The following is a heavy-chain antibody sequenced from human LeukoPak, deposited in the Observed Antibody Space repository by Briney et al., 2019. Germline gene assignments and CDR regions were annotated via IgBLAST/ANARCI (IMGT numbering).Heavy chain of an antibody. CDR1: GFTFSRHA. J-gene: IGHJ4*02. V-gene: IGHV3-64D*08. CDR3: LKGGWATIGPPKD. CDR2: INDDGGLT. D-gene: IGHD5-12*01. Sequence: GGSLRLSCSAAGFTFSRHAMHWVRQAPGKGLEYVSTINDDGGLTYYADSVKGRFAISRDNSKNTLYLQMNNLRPEDTAVYHCLKGGWATIGPPKDWGQGTLVTVSS.